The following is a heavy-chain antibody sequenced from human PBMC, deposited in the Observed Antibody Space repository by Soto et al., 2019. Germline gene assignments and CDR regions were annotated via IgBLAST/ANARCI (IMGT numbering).Heavy chain of an antibody. CDR2: IWYDGSNK. Sequence: QVPLVESGGGVVQPGRSLRLSCAASGFTFSSYGMHWVRQAPGKGLEWVAVIWYDGSNKYYADSVKGRFTISRDNSKNTLYLQMNSLRAEDTAVYYCAREYYYDSSGYTPPYFDLWGRGTLVTVSS. CDR3: AREYYYDSSGYTPPYFDL. V-gene: IGHV3-33*01. J-gene: IGHJ2*01. D-gene: IGHD3-22*01. CDR1: GFTFSSYG.